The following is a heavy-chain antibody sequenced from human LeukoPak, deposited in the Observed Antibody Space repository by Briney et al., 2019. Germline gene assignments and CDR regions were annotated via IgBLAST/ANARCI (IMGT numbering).Heavy chain of an antibody. J-gene: IGHJ5*02. CDR1: GGSFSGYY. CDR2: INHSGST. Sequence: SETLSLTCAVYGGSFSGYYWSWIRQPPGEGLEWIGEINHSGSTNYNPSLKSRVTISVDTSKNQFSLKLSSVTAADTAVYYCACHSSGWYSDWFDPWGQGTLVTVSS. V-gene: IGHV4-34*01. CDR3: ACHSSGWYSDWFDP. D-gene: IGHD6-19*01.